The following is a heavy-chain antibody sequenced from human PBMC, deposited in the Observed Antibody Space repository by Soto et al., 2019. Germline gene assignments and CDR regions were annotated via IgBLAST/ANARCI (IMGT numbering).Heavy chain of an antibody. CDR3: ARSDPYNSRGLDY. J-gene: IGHJ4*02. CDR1: GGSISSSNW. D-gene: IGHD1-20*01. Sequence: QVQLQESGPGLVKPSGTLSLTCAVSGGSISSSNWWSWVRQPPGKGLEWIGEIYHSGSTNYNPSLKSRVNISVDKAKNQFPPKLRSGAAAEPAGDYCARSDPYNSRGLDYWGQGTLVTVSS. V-gene: IGHV4-4*02. CDR2: IYHSGST.